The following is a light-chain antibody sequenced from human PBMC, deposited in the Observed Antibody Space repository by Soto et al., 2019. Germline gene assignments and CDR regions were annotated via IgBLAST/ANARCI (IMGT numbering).Light chain of an antibody. J-gene: IGKJ3*01. Sequence: VLTQSPVTLSLSPGERATLSCRASQSVSSPYLAWYQQKPGQPPRLLIYGASSRATDIPDRFVGSGSGTEFTLTIARLAPEDFAMYYCQQYGSSPFTFGPGTNVDF. CDR3: QQYGSSPFT. CDR1: QSVSSPY. V-gene: IGKV3-20*01. CDR2: GAS.